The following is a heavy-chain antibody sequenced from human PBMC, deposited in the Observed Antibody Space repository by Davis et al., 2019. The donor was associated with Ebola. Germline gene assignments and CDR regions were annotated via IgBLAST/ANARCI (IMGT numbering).Heavy chain of an antibody. CDR1: GGSISSGGYS. CDR3: AGIHYCSGGSCYHYFDY. CDR2: IYHSGST. Sequence: PSETLSLTCAVSGGSISSGGYSWSWIRQPPGKGMEWIGYIYHSGSTYYNPSLKSRVTISVDRSKNQFSLKLSSVTAADTAVYYCAGIHYCSGGSCYHYFDYWGQGTLVTVSS. J-gene: IGHJ4*02. V-gene: IGHV4-30-2*01. D-gene: IGHD2-15*01.